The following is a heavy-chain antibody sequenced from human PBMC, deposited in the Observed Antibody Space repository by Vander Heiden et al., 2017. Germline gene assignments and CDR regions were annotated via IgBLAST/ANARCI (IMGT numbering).Heavy chain of an antibody. J-gene: IGHJ4*02. V-gene: IGHV3-7*03. CDR2: IKQDGSEK. CDR1: GVTFSSYW. Sequence: EVQLVESGGGLVQPGGSLRLSCAASGVTFSSYWMSWVRQAPGKGLEWVANIKQDGSEKYYVDSVKGRFTISRDNAKNSLYLQMNSLRAEDTAVYYCARSIVVVVAAIYYFDYWGQGALVTVSS. D-gene: IGHD2-15*01. CDR3: ARSIVVVVAAIYYFDY.